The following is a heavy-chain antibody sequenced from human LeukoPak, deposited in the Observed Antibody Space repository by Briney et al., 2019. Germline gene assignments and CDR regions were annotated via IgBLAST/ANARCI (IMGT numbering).Heavy chain of an antibody. CDR1: GFTFSSYA. D-gene: IGHD3-10*01. J-gene: IGHJ4*02. CDR3: AKEGYYGSGSFPDY. Sequence: GRSLRLSCAASGFTFSSYAMHWVRQAPGKGLEWVAVISYDGSNKYYADSVKGRFTISRDNSKNTLYLQMNSLRAEDTAVYYCAKEGYYGSGSFPDYWGQGTLVTVSS. V-gene: IGHV3-30-3*01. CDR2: ISYDGSNK.